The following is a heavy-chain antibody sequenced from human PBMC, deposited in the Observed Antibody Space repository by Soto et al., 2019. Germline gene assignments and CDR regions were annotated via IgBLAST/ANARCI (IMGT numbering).Heavy chain of an antibody. J-gene: IGHJ4*02. CDR3: AREDSIIIPAVSDF. Sequence: PGESLRLSCTVSGFAFNNYGINWVRQAPGKGLEWVSSISKSDYTYYSDSVKGRFAISRDNAKSSVSLQMNTLRVEDTAVYYCAREDSIIIPAVSDFWGQGTLVTVSS. V-gene: IGHV3-21*01. CDR2: ISKSDYT. CDR1: GFAFNNYG. D-gene: IGHD2-2*01.